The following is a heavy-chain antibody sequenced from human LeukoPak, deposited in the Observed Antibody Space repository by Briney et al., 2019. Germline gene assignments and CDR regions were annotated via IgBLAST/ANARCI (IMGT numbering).Heavy chain of an antibody. CDR1: GYTFTSYG. CDR3: ARLSDGFGSGSCIDY. D-gene: IGHD3-10*01. V-gene: IGHV1-18*01. CDR2: ISAYNGNT. J-gene: IGHJ4*02. Sequence: GASVKVSCKASGYTFTSYGISWVRQAPGQGLEWMGWISAYNGNTNYAQKFQGRVTMTTDTSTSTAYMELRGLRSDDTAVYYCARLSDGFGSGSCIDYWGQGTLVTVSS.